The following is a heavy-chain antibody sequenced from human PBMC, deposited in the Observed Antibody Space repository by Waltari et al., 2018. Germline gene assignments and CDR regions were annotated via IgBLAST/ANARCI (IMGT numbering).Heavy chain of an antibody. CDR2: IHHSGST. CDR3: ARDKDDPDYFDY. J-gene: IGHJ4*02. D-gene: IGHD3-3*01. Sequence: QVQLQESGPGLVKPSETLSLTCTVSGYSISSGYYWGWIRQPPGKGLEWIGSIHHSGSTYYNPSLRIRVTISVDTSKNQFSLMLSSVTAADTAVFYCARDKDDPDYFDYWGQGTLVTVSS. V-gene: IGHV4-38-2*02. CDR1: GYSISSGYY.